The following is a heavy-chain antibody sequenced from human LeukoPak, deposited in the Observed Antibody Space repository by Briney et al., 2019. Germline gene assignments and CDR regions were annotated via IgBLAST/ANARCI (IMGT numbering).Heavy chain of an antibody. Sequence: PGESLKISCKGSGYSFTSYWIGWMRQMPGKGLEWMGIIYPGGSDTRYSPSFQGQVTISADKSISTAYLQWSSLKASDTAMYYCAVLWFGELFLGAFDIWGQGTMVTVSS. J-gene: IGHJ3*02. CDR2: IYPGGSDT. D-gene: IGHD3-10*01. CDR3: AVLWFGELFLGAFDI. V-gene: IGHV5-51*01. CDR1: GYSFTSYW.